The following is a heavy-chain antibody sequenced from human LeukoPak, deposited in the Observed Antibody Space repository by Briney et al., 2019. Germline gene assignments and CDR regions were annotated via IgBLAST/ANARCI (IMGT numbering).Heavy chain of an antibody. Sequence: PGGSLRLSCEDSGDTFDDYGMSWVRQGPGKGLEWVSTVTGSGSSTYYADSVKGRFTISRDNSKNTLYLQISSLRAEDTAIYYCAKLRVAGTIWDYFDYWGQGTLVTVSS. D-gene: IGHD6-19*01. V-gene: IGHV3-23*01. CDR3: AKLRVAGTIWDYFDY. J-gene: IGHJ4*02. CDR2: VTGSGSST. CDR1: GDTFDDYG.